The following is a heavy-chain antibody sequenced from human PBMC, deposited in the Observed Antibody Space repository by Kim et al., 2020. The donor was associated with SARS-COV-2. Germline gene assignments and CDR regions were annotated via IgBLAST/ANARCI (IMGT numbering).Heavy chain of an antibody. CDR3: ASYGSRRIDAFDL. V-gene: IGHV5-51*01. Sequence: GESLKISCQGSGYSFAHYWIGWVRQMPGKGLEWMGTIYPDDSDIRYSPSFQGQVTISADKSISTAYLQWSSLKASDTAMYYCASYGSRRIDAFDLWGQGTMVTVSS. CDR2: IYPDDSDI. D-gene: IGHD3-10*01. J-gene: IGHJ3*01. CDR1: GYSFAHYW.